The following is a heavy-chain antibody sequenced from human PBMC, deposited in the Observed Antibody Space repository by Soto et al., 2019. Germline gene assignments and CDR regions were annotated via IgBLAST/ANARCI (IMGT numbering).Heavy chain of an antibody. Sequence: GGSLRLSCAASGFTFSNAWMNWVRQAPGKGLEWVGRIKSKTDGGTTDYAAPVKGRFTISRDDSKNTLYLQMNSLKTEDTAVYYCTTVWRVTKVATARKLWYFDLWGRGTLVTVSS. CDR1: GFTFSNAW. CDR3: TTVWRVTKVATARKLWYFDL. CDR2: IKSKTDGGTT. V-gene: IGHV3-15*07. D-gene: IGHD5-12*01. J-gene: IGHJ2*01.